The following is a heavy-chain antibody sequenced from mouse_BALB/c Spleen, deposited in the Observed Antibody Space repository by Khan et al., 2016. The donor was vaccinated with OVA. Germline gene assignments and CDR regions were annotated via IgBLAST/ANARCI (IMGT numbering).Heavy chain of an antibody. Sequence: QVQLQQSGAELAKPGASVKMSCKASGYTFTTYWMHWVKQRPGQGLEWIGYINPNYGYTDYNENFKDRATLSADKYSSTAYMQLSSLTSEDSAVYYCTSDNLDYWGQGTTLTVSS. CDR1: GYTFTTYW. V-gene: IGHV1-7*01. CDR2: INPNYGYT. CDR3: TSDNLDY. D-gene: IGHD1-3*01. J-gene: IGHJ2*01.